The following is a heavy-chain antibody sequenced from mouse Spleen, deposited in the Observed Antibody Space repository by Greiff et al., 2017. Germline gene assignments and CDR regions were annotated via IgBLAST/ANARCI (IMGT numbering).Heavy chain of an antibody. V-gene: IGHV1-74*01. Sequence: QVHVKQPGAELVKPGASVKVSCKASGYTFTSYWMHWVKQRPGQGLEWIGRIHPSDSDTNYNQKFKGKATLTVDKSSSTAYMELSSLTSEDSAVYYCAILTGPYFDYWGQGTTLTVSS. D-gene: IGHD4-1*01. CDR3: AILTGPYFDY. CDR1: GYTFTSYW. J-gene: IGHJ2*01. CDR2: IHPSDSDT.